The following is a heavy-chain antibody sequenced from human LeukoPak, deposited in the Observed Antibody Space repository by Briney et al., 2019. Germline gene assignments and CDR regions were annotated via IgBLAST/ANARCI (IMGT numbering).Heavy chain of an antibody. CDR3: ARDSGITIFAPWFDP. V-gene: IGHV1-2*02. CDR2: INPNSGGT. CDR1: GYTFTGYY. Sequence: ASVKVSCKASGYTFTGYYMHWVRQAPGQGLEWMGWINPNSGGTNYAQKFQGRVTMTRDTSISTAYMELSRLRSDDTAVYYCARDSGITIFAPWFDPWGQGTLVTVSS. J-gene: IGHJ5*02. D-gene: IGHD3-3*01.